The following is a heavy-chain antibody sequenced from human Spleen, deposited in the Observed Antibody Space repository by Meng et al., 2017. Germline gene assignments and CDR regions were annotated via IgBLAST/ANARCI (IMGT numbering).Heavy chain of an antibody. Sequence: LRLSCTVSGGSISRGSYYWNWIRQPAGEGLEWIGRIYTSGSTNYNPSLKSRVTISIDTSKNQFSLKLSSVTAADTAVYYCARVGGSGSLTYFDYWGQGTLVTVSS. J-gene: IGHJ4*02. D-gene: IGHD3-10*01. V-gene: IGHV4-61*02. CDR3: ARVGGSGSLTYFDY. CDR2: IYTSGST. CDR1: GGSISRGSYY.